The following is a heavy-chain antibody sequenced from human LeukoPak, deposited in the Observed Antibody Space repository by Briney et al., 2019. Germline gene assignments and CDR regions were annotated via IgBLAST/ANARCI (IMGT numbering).Heavy chain of an antibody. CDR1: GYTFTSYG. D-gene: IGHD3-10*01. Sequence: ASVKVSCKASGYTFTSYGISWVRQAPGQGLEWMGWICAYNGNTNYAQKLQGRGTMTTDTSTSTAYMELRSLRSDDTAVYYCARDLTKTWFREFGDAFDIWGQGTMVTVSS. J-gene: IGHJ3*02. V-gene: IGHV1-18*01. CDR2: ICAYNGNT. CDR3: ARDLTKTWFREFGDAFDI.